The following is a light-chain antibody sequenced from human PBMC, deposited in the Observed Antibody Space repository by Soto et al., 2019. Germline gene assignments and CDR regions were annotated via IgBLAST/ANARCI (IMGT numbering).Light chain of an antibody. J-gene: IGLJ2*01. V-gene: IGLV1-40*01. CDR2: GNS. CDR3: QSYDSSLSGGV. CDR1: SSNIGAGYD. Sequence: QSVLTQPPSVSGAPGQRVTISCTGSSSNIGAGYDVHWYQQLPGTAPKVLIYGNSNRPSGVPDRFSGSKSGTSGSLAITGLQAEGEADYYCQSYDSSLSGGVFGGGTKVTVL.